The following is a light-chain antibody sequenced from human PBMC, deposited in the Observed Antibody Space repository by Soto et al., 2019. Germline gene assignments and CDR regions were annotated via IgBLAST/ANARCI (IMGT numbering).Light chain of an antibody. J-gene: IGLJ1*01. CDR2: EVS. Sequence: QSALTQPASVSGSPGQSITISCTGTSSDVGGYDFVSWYQHHPGKVPKLMIFEVSNRPSGVSNRFSGSKSGNTASLTISGLQAEDEADYYCSSYTSSSTLGVFGTGTKLTVL. V-gene: IGLV2-14*01. CDR3: SSYTSSSTLGV. CDR1: SSDVGGYDF.